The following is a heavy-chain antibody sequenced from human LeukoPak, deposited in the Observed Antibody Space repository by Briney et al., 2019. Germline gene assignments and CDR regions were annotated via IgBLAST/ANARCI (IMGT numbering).Heavy chain of an antibody. CDR2: INHSGST. V-gene: IGHV4-34*01. J-gene: IGHJ4*02. Sequence: SETLSLTCAVYGGSFSGYYWSWIRQPPGKGPEWIGEINHSGSTNYNPSLKSRVTISVDTSKNQFSLKLSSVTAADTAVYYCARRGSSSWHGLDYWGQGTLVTVSS. CDR3: ARRGSSSWHGLDY. CDR1: GGSFSGYY. D-gene: IGHD6-13*01.